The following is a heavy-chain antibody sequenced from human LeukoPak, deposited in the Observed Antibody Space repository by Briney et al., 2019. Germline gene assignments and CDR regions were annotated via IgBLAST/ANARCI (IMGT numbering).Heavy chain of an antibody. CDR3: VRPQRNYNWFDP. J-gene: IGHJ5*02. Sequence: SETLSLTCAVYGGSFSGYYWSWIRQPPGKGLEWIGEINHSGSTNYNPSLKSRVTISVDTSKNQFSLNLSSVTAADTAVYYCVRPQRNYNWFDPWGQGTLVTVSS. D-gene: IGHD1-7*01. CDR2: INHSGST. V-gene: IGHV4-34*01. CDR1: GGSFSGYY.